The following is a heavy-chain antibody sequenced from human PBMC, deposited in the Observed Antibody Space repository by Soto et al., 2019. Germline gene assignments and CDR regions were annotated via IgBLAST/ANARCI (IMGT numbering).Heavy chain of an antibody. J-gene: IGHJ4*02. CDR3: AKDEYFSGCYVAFYFDS. Sequence: EVQLLESGGGLVQPGGSLRLSCAASGFTFSSYAMSWVRQAPGKGLEWVSAISGSGADTYYADSVKGRFTISRDKSKSTLYRQMDSLRAEDTALYYCAKDEYFSGCYVAFYFDSWGQGTLVTVSS. D-gene: IGHD6-25*01. CDR2: ISGSGADT. CDR1: GFTFSSYA. V-gene: IGHV3-23*01.